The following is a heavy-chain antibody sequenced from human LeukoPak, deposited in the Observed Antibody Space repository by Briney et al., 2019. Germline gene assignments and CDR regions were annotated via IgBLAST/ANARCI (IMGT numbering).Heavy chain of an antibody. CDR2: ISGSGGST. CDR1: GFTFSSYA. V-gene: IGHV3-23*01. D-gene: IGHD6-19*01. Sequence: PGGSLRLSCAASGFTFSSYAMGWVRQAPGKGLEWVSAISGSGGSTYYVDSVKGRFTISRDNSKNTLYLQMNSLRAEDTAVYYCAKDSSGWYHWFDPWGQGTLVTVSS. J-gene: IGHJ5*02. CDR3: AKDSSGWYHWFDP.